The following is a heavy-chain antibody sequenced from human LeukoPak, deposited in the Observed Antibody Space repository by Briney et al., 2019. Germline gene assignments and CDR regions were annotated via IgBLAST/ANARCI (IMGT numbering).Heavy chain of an antibody. CDR2: ISYDAGKT. CDR3: ARDSGRSATYFNY. Sequence: GGSLRLSCAASGFTFSNFAMHWVRQAPGKGLEWVAGISYDAGKTYYADSVRGRFTISRDTSKNTLYLQMNGLRAEDTAVYYCARDSGRSATYFNYWGQGTLVTVSS. D-gene: IGHD3-10*01. CDR1: GFTFSNFA. J-gene: IGHJ4*02. V-gene: IGHV3-30*04.